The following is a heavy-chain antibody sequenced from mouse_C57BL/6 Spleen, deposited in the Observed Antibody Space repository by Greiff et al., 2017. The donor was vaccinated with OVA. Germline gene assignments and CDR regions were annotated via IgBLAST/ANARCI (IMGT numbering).Heavy chain of an antibody. CDR2: INPSNGGT. V-gene: IGHV1-53*01. D-gene: IGHD1-1*01. CDR3: ARKDYGSSFDY. CDR1: GYTFTSYW. Sequence: VQLHQPGTELVKPGASVKLSCKASGYTFTSYWMHWVKQRPGQGLEWIGNINPSNGGTNYNEKFKSKATLTVGKSSSTAYMQLSSLTSEDSAVYYCARKDYGSSFDYWGQGTTLTVSS. J-gene: IGHJ2*01.